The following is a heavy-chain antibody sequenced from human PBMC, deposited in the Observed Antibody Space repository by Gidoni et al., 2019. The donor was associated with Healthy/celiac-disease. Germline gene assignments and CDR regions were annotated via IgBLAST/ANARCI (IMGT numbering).Heavy chain of an antibody. CDR1: GFTFSSDG. CDR3: ARDLVKTFELDGEVSGTDY. CDR2: IWYDGSNK. Sequence: QVRLVVSGGVVVQPCRFLSLCWAASGFTFSSDGMQWVRQAPGKGLEWVAVIWYDGSNKYYADSVKGRFTISRDNSKNTLYLQMNSLRAEDTAVYYCARDLVKTFELDGEVSGTDYWGQGTLVTVSS. V-gene: IGHV3-33*01. J-gene: IGHJ4*02. D-gene: IGHD3-10*01.